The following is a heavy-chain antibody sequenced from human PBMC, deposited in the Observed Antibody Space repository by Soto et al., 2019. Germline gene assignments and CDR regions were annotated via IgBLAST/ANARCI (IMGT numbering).Heavy chain of an antibody. CDR2: ISSSGSTI. V-gene: IGHV3-11*01. J-gene: IGHJ3*01. Sequence: QVQPVESGGGLVKPGGSLRLSCAASGVTFSDYYMSWIRPDPGKGLEWVSYISSSGSTISYAASVKGRFAISRDNANISLYLQMNSLSVEVSAVYYCARTRHYLPTDWGQGTLVTVSS. D-gene: IGHD1-26*01. CDR3: ARTRHYLPTD. CDR1: GVTFSDYY.